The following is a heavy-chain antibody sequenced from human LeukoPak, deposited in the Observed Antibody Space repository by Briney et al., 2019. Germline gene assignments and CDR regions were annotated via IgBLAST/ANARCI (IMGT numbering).Heavy chain of an antibody. CDR3: ARPYFCSSSTCSYGLAY. J-gene: IGHJ4*02. Sequence: GGSLRLSCAASGFTLSNYAMHWVRQAPGKGLEWVSVMSSDGTNQHYADSVKSRFTISRDTSKNTVYLQMNSLRVEDTAMYYCARPYFCSSSTCSYGLAYWGQGTLVTVSS. CDR1: GFTLSNYA. V-gene: IGHV3-30*04. D-gene: IGHD2-2*01. CDR2: MSSDGTNQ.